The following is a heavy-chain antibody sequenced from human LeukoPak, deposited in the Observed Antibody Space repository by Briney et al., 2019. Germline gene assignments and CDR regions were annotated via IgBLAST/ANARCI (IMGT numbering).Heavy chain of an antibody. Sequence: PGGSLRLSCAASGFTFSSYWMSWVRQAPGKGLEWVSSISSSSSYIYYADSVKGRFTISRDNAKNSLYLQMNSLRAEDTAVYYCARESTEDRPGSWGQGTLVTVSS. J-gene: IGHJ5*02. CDR3: ARESTEDRPGS. CDR1: GFTFSSYW. CDR2: ISSSSSYI. V-gene: IGHV3-21*01. D-gene: IGHD5/OR15-5a*01.